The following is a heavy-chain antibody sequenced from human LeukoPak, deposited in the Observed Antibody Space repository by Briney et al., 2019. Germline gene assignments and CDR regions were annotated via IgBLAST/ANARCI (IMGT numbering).Heavy chain of an antibody. CDR3: ARLGATKKYFDWFSLDY. CDR2: INHSGST. V-gene: IGHV4-34*01. CDR1: GFTFSSYA. D-gene: IGHD3-9*01. J-gene: IGHJ4*02. Sequence: GSLRLSCAASGFTFSSYAMSWIRQPPGKGLEWIGEINHSGSTNYNPSLKSRVTISVDTSKNQFSLKLSSVTAADTAVYYCARLGATKKYFDWFSLDYWGQGTLVTVSS.